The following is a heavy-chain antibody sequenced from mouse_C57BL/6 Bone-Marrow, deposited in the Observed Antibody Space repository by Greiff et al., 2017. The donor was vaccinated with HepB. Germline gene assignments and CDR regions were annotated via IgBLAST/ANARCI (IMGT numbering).Heavy chain of an antibody. J-gene: IGHJ3*01. D-gene: IGHD1-1*02. Sequence: EVKLQESGPELVKPGASVKIPCKASGYTFTDYNMDWVKQSHGKSLEWIGDINPNNGGTIYNQKFKGKATLTVDKSSSTAYMELRSLTSEDTAVYYCARNGRSSWFAYWGQGTLVTVSA. CDR2: INPNNGGT. CDR1: GYTFTDYN. CDR3: ARNGRSSWFAY. V-gene: IGHV1-18*01.